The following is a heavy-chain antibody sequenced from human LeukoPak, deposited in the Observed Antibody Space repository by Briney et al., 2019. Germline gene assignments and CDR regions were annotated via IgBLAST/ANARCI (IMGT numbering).Heavy chain of an antibody. D-gene: IGHD4-17*01. Sequence: GGTLRLSCAASGFTFSSYSMNWVRQAPGKGLEWVSYISSSSSNTIYYADSVKGRFTISRDNAKNSLYLQMNSLRAEDTAVYYCAKEATVTPGNINWFDPWGQGTLVTVSS. CDR2: ISSSSSNTI. CDR3: AKEATVTPGNINWFDP. CDR1: GFTFSSYS. V-gene: IGHV3-48*01. J-gene: IGHJ5*02.